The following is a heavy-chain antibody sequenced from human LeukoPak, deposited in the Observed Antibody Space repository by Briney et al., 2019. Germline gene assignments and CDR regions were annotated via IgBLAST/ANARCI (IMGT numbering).Heavy chain of an antibody. D-gene: IGHD3-22*01. V-gene: IGHV3-21*01. CDR1: GFTFSSYS. CDR2: ISSSSSYV. CDR3: ARDAVYRYYDDSSGSGDAFDI. J-gene: IGHJ3*02. Sequence: PGGSLRLSCAASGFTFSSYSMNWVRQAPGKGLEWVSSISSSSSYVYYADSVKGRFTISRDNAKNSLFLQMNSLRAEDTAVYYCARDAVYRYYDDSSGSGDAFDIWGQGTMVTVSS.